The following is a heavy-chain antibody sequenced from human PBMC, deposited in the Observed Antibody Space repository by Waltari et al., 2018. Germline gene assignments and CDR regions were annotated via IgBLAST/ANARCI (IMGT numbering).Heavy chain of an antibody. CDR1: GLTFDDYA. J-gene: IGHJ4*02. V-gene: IGHV3-9*01. Sequence: EVQLVESGGGLVQPGRSLRLSCAASGLTFDDYAMHWVRLAPGKCLEWVSGISWNSGSIGYADSVKGRFTISRDNAKNSLYLQMNSLRAEDTALYYCARYRGSETEYYFDYWGQGTLVTVSS. CDR3: ARYRGSETEYYFDY. CDR2: ISWNSGSI. D-gene: IGHD2-2*02.